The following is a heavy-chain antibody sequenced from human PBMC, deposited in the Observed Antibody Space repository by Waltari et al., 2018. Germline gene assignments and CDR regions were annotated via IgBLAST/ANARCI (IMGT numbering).Heavy chain of an antibody. V-gene: IGHV1-69*08. D-gene: IGHD3-16*01. CDR1: GGTFSSYA. CDR2: IIPIFGTA. Sequence: QVQLVQSGAEVKKPGSSVKVSCKASGGTFSSYAISWVRQAPGQGLEWMGRIIPIFGTANYAQKVQGRVTITADKSTSTAYMELSSLRSEDTAVYYCAGRWGRDGPGGGDAFDIWGQGTMVTVSS. CDR3: AGRWGRDGPGGGDAFDI. J-gene: IGHJ3*02.